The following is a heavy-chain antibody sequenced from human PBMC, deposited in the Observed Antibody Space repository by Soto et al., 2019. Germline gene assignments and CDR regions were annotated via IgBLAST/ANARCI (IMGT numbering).Heavy chain of an antibody. V-gene: IGHV4-31*03. D-gene: IGHD2-2*01. CDR3: ARAPDCSSTSCYLHGMDV. J-gene: IGHJ6*02. CDR1: GGSISSGGYY. Sequence: KPSETLSLTCTVSGGSISSGGYYWSWIRQHPGKGLEWIGYIYYSRSTYYNPSPKSRVTISVDTSKNQFSLKLSSVTAADTAVYYCARAPDCSSTSCYLHGMDVWGQGTTVTVSS. CDR2: IYYSRST.